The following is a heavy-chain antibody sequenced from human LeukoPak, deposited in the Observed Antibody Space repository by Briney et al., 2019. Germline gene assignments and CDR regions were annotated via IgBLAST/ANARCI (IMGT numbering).Heavy chain of an antibody. J-gene: IGHJ4*02. CDR2: IYPGDSRT. V-gene: IGHV5-51*01. CDR1: GYTFTSHW. Sequence: GESLKISCKGSGYTFTSHWIGWVRQMPGKGLEWMALIYPGDSRTIYSPSFQGQVTISVDKSISTADLQWSSLKASDSAMYYCARRGVGVTTDYWGQGTLVTVSS. D-gene: IGHD1-26*01. CDR3: ARRGVGVTTDY.